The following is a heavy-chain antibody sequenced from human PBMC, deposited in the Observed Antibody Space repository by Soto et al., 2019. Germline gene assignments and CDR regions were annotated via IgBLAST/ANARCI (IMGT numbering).Heavy chain of an antibody. Sequence: QVQLVESGGGVVQPGTSLRLSCAASGFTFSSYALHWVRQAPGKGLEWVAVMSYDGSNEYADSVKGRFTISRDNFKNTVYLQMSSLRTDDTAVYYCARDPTSPEYRYSGRFRDNTFDSWGQGTLVTVSS. D-gene: IGHD1-26*01. CDR3: ARDPTSPEYRYSGRFRDNTFDS. V-gene: IGHV3-30-3*01. CDR2: MSYDGSNE. CDR1: GFTFSSYA. J-gene: IGHJ5*01.